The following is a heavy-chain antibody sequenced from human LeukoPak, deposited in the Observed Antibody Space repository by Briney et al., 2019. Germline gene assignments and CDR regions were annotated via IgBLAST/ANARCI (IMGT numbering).Heavy chain of an antibody. Sequence: PGGSLRLSCTASGFTFGSCWMNWVRQAPGKGLEWVSAISNNGGYTYYADSVQGRFTISRDNSKSTLCLQMNSLRAEDTAVYYCAKQLGYCSDGSCYFPYWGQGTLVTVSS. CDR2: ISNNGGYT. D-gene: IGHD2-15*01. CDR1: GFTFGSCW. CDR3: AKQLGYCSDGSCYFPY. J-gene: IGHJ4*02. V-gene: IGHV3-23*01.